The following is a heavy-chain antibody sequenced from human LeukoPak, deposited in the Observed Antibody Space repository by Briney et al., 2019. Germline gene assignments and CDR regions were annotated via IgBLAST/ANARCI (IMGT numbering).Heavy chain of an antibody. CDR3: ARIGGSRVFGDY. J-gene: IGHJ4*02. CDR2: IYYSRT. Sequence: SETLSLTCTFSGVSISSDGYYWGWVRQPPGKGLEWIGTIYYSRTYYNPSLKSRVTVSVDTSKNQFSLKLSSVTAADTAMYYCARIGGSRVFGDYWGQGILVTVSS. CDR1: GVSISSDGYY. D-gene: IGHD2-15*01. V-gene: IGHV4-39*01.